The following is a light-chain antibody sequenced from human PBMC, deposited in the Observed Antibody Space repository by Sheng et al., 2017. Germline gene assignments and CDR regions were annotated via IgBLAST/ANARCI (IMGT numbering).Light chain of an antibody. CDR1: QGISSY. Sequence: DIQLTQSPSFLSASVGDRVTITCRASQGISSYLAWYQQKPGKAPKLLIYAASTLQSGVPSRFSGSGSGTEFTLTINSLQPDDFATYYCQQYDAYSLTWTFGQGTKVEIK. CDR3: QQYDAYSLTWT. CDR2: AAS. V-gene: IGKV1-9*01. J-gene: IGKJ1*01.